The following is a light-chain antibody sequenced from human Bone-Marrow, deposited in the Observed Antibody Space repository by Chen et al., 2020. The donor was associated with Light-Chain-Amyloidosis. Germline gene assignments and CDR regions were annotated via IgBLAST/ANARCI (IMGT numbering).Light chain of an antibody. Sequence: EIVLTQSPGTLSLSPGEGANLSCRSSQTISSNYLPWYQQKFGQAPRLRIYGSSSRATGIPNRFTGSGSGTDFTRPINTRTPEDYARYFCQEYRTTPLTFGRGTKVEIK. CDR3: QEYRTTPLT. CDR2: GSS. CDR1: QTISSNY. J-gene: IGKJ4*01. V-gene: IGKV3-20*01.